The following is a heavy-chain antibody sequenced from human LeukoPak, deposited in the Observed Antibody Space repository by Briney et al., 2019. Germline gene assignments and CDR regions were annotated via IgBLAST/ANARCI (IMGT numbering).Heavy chain of an antibody. Sequence: ASVKVSCKASGYTFTGYYMHWVRQAPGQGLEWMGWINPNSGSTNYAQKFQGRVTMIRDTSISTAYMELSRLRSDDTAVYYCARSRIVVVPAARGAVDTAMGFPGGYWGQGTLVTVSS. V-gene: IGHV1-2*02. D-gene: IGHD2-2*01. CDR3: ARSRIVVVPAARGAVDTAMGFPGGY. J-gene: IGHJ4*02. CDR1: GYTFTGYY. CDR2: INPNSGST.